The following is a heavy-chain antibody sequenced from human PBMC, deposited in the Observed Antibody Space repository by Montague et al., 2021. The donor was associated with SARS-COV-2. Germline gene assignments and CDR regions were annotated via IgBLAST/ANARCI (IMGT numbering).Heavy chain of an antibody. V-gene: IGHV3-21*01. CDR1: GFTFSTSS. J-gene: IGHJ4*02. CDR2: ISSGSAHI. CDR3: SRDSGEQLVRD. Sequence: SLRLSCAASGFTFSTSSMNWVRQTPGKRPEWVSAISSGSAHIYYSDSVKGRFTISRDDAENSLYLQMTSLRVEDTAVYYCSRDSGEQLVRDWGQGTLVTVST. D-gene: IGHD6-6*01.